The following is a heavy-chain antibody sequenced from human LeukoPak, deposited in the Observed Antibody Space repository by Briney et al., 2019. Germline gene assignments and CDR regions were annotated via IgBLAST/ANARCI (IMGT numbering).Heavy chain of an antibody. CDR2: ITASSTYI. CDR3: ARSYGSGRGGLYYFDY. J-gene: IGHJ4*02. Sequence: GGSLRLSCAASGFAFSSYSMNWVRQAPGKGLEWVSSITASSTYIYYADSVKGRFAISRDNAKNSLSLQMNSLRAEDTAVYYCARSYGSGRGGLYYFDYWGQGTLVTVSS. D-gene: IGHD3-10*01. V-gene: IGHV3-21*01. CDR1: GFAFSSYS.